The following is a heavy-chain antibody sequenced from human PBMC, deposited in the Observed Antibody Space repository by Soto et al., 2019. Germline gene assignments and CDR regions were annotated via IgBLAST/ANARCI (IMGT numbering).Heavy chain of an antibody. V-gene: IGHV4-59*01. Sequence: SETLSLTCTVSGGSISSYYWSWIRQPPGKGLEWIGYIYYSGSTNYNPSLKSRVTISVDTSKNQFSLKLSSVTAADTAVYYCARASARITMVRGVIINWFDPWGQGTLVTVSS. CDR2: IYYSGST. D-gene: IGHD3-10*01. CDR1: GGSISSYY. CDR3: ARASARITMVRGVIINWFDP. J-gene: IGHJ5*02.